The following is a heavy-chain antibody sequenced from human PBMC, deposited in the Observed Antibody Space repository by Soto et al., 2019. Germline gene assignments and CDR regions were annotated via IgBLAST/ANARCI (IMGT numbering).Heavy chain of an antibody. CDR2: IKQDGSEK. D-gene: IGHD5-12*01. CDR3: AREGYSGYDSTYFDY. V-gene: IGHV3-7*01. CDR1: GFTFSSYW. J-gene: IGHJ4*02. Sequence: GGSLRLSCAASGFTFSSYWMSWVRQAPGKGLEWVANIKQDGSEKYYVDSVKGRFTISRDNAKNSLYLQMNSLRAEDTAVYYCAREGYSGYDSTYFDYWGQGTLVTVSS.